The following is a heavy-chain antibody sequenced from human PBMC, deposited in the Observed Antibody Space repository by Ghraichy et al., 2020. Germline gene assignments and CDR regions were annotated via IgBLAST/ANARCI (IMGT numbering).Heavy chain of an antibody. CDR1: GFIFSSFA. V-gene: IGHV3-23*01. Sequence: GGSLRLSCAASGFIFSSFAMSWVRQAPGKGLEWVSSMAIDDGFTYYADSVKGRFTISRDNSKNTLYLQMNNLRAEDTAVYYCAKQTLFNHLCSSFDCWGQGILVTVSS. CDR3: AKQTLFNHLCSSFDC. J-gene: IGHJ4*02. D-gene: IGHD3-10*02. CDR2: MAIDDGFT.